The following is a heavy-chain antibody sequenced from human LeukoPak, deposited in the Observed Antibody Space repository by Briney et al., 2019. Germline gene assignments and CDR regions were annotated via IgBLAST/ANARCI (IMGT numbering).Heavy chain of an antibody. V-gene: IGHV1-2*06. CDR1: GYTFTGYY. D-gene: IGHD1-26*01. Sequence: ASVKVSCKASGYTFTGYYMHWVRQATGQGLEWMGRINPNSGGTNYAQKFHGRVTMTRDTSISTAYMELSRLRSDDTAVYYCARAPYSGRGFDPWGQGTLVTVSS. J-gene: IGHJ5*02. CDR2: INPNSGGT. CDR3: ARAPYSGRGFDP.